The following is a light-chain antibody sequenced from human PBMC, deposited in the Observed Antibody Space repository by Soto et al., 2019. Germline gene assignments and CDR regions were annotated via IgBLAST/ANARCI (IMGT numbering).Light chain of an antibody. CDR3: QQRFSPHLT. V-gene: IGKV1-39*01. CDR1: QTLSNY. Sequence: DIQMTQSPSSVSASVGDRVTITCRASQTLSNYLTWFQQKPGKAPKVLIYGASTLQSGVPSRFSGSGSGAAFTRTISSLQPEDFATYYCQQRFSPHLTFGRGTKVEIK. CDR2: GAS. J-gene: IGKJ4*01.